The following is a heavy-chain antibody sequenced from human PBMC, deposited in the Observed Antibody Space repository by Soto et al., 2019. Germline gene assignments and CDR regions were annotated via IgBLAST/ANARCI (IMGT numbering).Heavy chain of an antibody. J-gene: IGHJ6*02. CDR3: TTDIDGDVDIVATMRDYYYYYGMDV. Sequence: GGSLRLSYAASGFTFSNAWMNWVRQAPGKGLEWVGRIKSKTDGGTTDYAAPVKGRFTISRDDSKNTLYLQMNSLKTEDTAVYYCTTDIDGDVDIVATMRDYYYYYGMDVWGQGTTVTVSS. CDR1: GFTFSNAW. D-gene: IGHD5-12*01. V-gene: IGHV3-15*07. CDR2: IKSKTDGGTT.